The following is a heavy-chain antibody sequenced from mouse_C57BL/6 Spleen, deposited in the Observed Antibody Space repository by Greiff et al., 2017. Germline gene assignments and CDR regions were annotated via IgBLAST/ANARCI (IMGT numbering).Heavy chain of an antibody. CDR3: VREAGDYAMDY. J-gene: IGHJ4*01. CDR1: GYTFTSYG. V-gene: IGHV1-81*01. CDR2: IYPRSGNT. Sequence: VQLLQSGAELARPGASVKLSCKASGYTFTSYGISWVKERPGQGLEWIGEIYPRSGNTYYNEKFKGKATLTADKSSSTAYMELRSLSAEDSAVYFCVREAGDYAMDYWGQGTSVTVSS.